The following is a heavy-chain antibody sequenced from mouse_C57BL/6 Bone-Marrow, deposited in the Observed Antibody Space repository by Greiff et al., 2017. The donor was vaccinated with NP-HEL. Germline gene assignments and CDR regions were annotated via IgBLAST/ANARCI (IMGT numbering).Heavy chain of an antibody. V-gene: IGHV14-4*01. J-gene: IGHJ3*01. CDR1: GFNIKDDY. CDR2: IDPENGDT. CDR3: APYYDYDSAWFAY. Sequence: EVQLQQSGAELVRPGASVKLSCTASGFNIKDDYMHWVKQRPEQGLEWIGWIDPENGDTEYASKFQGKATITADTASNTAYLQLSSLTSEDTAVYYCAPYYDYDSAWFAYGGQGTRVTVSA. D-gene: IGHD2-4*01.